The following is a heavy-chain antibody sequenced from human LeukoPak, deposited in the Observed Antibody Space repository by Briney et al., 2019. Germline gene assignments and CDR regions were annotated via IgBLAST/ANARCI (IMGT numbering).Heavy chain of an antibody. CDR2: ITSSGGTK. D-gene: IGHD1-26*01. Sequence: GGSLRLSCAASGFTFSSFEMNWVRQAPGKGLGWVSSITSSGGTKYYADSVKGRFTISRDNAKNSLYLQMNSLRAEDTTVYFRARVGTTTHFDHWGQGTLVTVSS. J-gene: IGHJ5*02. V-gene: IGHV3-48*03. CDR3: ARVGTTTHFDH. CDR1: GFTFSSFE.